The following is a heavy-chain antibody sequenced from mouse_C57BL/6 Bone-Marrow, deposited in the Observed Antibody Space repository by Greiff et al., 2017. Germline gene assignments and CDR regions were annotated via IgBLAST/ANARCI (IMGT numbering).Heavy chain of an antibody. CDR3: ARLSVMDY. Sequence: DVKLVESGGGLVKPGGSLKLSCAASGFTFSRYTMSWVRQTPEKRLEWVATISGGGGNTYYTDSVKGRFTISRENAKNILYLRMSILRSEVTALDYCARLSVMDYWGQGTSVTVSS. J-gene: IGHJ4*01. CDR1: GFTFSRYT. CDR2: ISGGGGNT. D-gene: IGHD6-1*01. V-gene: IGHV5-9*01.